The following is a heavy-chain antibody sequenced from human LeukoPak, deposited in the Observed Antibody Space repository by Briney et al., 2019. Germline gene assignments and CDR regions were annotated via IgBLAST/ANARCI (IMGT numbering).Heavy chain of an antibody. D-gene: IGHD3-16*02. CDR3: ARDIPYEVSFGGLTVMGSFVLDY. V-gene: IGHV1-46*01. Sequence: VASVKVSCKASGYTFTSYYMHWVRQAPGQGLEWMGIINPSGGSTSYAQKFQGRVTMTRDTSTTTVHMELSGLRSEDTAVYYCARDIPYEVSFGGLTVMGSFVLDYWGQGTLVTVSS. CDR1: GYTFTSYY. CDR2: INPSGGST. J-gene: IGHJ4*02.